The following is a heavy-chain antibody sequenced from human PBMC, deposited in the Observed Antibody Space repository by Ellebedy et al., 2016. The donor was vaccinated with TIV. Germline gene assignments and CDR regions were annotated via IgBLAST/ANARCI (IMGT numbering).Heavy chain of an antibody. CDR3: ARRVRGAAHFDH. D-gene: IGHD1-26*01. V-gene: IGHV4-59*01. J-gene: IGHJ4*02. CDR2: AYYTGTT. Sequence: GSLRLSXYVSNGSITDYYWNWIRQTPGKGLEWIAHAYYTGTTKYNPSLESRLSISVDTSKNQFSLRLNFVTVADTGVYFCARRVRGAAHFDHWGPGTLVTVSS. CDR1: NGSITDYY.